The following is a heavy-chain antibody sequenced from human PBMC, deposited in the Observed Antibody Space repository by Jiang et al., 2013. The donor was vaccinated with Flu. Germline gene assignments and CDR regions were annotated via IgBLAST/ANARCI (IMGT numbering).Heavy chain of an antibody. D-gene: IGHD2-15*01. J-gene: IGHJ5*02. CDR2: IYYSGST. CDR3: ARDTLGYCSGGSCYGNWFDP. V-gene: IGHV4-39*02. CDR1: GGSISSSSYY. Sequence: GLVKPSETLSLTCTVSGGSISSSSYYWGWIRQPPGKGLEWIGSIYYSGSTYYNPSLKSRVTISVDTSKNQFSLKLSSVTAADTAVYYCARDTLGYCSGGSCYGNWFDPWGQGTLVTVSS.